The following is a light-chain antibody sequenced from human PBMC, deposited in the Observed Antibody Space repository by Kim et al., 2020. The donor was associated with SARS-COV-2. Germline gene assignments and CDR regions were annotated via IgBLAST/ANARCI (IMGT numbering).Light chain of an antibody. CDR2: GGS. J-gene: IGKJ1*01. CDR1: KRVNDN. V-gene: IGKV3-15*01. CDR3: QQYGEWPWT. Sequence: GSPGERVTLSCRSTKRVNDNLAWYQQKPGQPPRLLVYGGSVTPTYIPARFSGSGSKTEYTLTVTSLQSEDFAIYYCQQYGEWPWTFGQGTKVDIK.